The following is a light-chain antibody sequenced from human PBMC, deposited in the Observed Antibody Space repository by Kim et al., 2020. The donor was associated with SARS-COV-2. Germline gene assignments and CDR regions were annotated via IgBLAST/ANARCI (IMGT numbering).Light chain of an antibody. CDR3: ASYTSTGTRV. CDR1: SSDIGGYNY. J-gene: IGLJ3*02. V-gene: IGLV2-14*03. CDR2: DVS. Sequence: GQSIIISCTGTSSDIGGYNYVSWYRQHPGKAPQLMIYDVSHRPSGISNRFSGSKSGNTASLTISGLQAEDEAYYYCASYTSTGTRVFGGGTQLTVL.